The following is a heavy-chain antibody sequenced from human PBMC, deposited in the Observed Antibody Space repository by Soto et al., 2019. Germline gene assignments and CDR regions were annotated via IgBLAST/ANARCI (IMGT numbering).Heavy chain of an antibody. CDR1: GYTFSNYG. CDR3: VTASPYNWPHY. J-gene: IGHJ4*02. D-gene: IGHD1-20*01. Sequence: ASVKVSCKTSGYTFSNYGISWVRQAPGQGLEWMGGSFNGVTNYAQKFQGRVTMTRNTSISTAYMELSSLRSEDTAVYYCVTASPYNWPHYWGQGTLVTVSS. CDR2: SFNGVT. V-gene: IGHV1-18*01.